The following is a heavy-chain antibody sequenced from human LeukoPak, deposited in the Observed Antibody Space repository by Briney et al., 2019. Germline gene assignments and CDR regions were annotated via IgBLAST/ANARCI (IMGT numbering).Heavy chain of an antibody. Sequence: SQTLSLTCAISGDSVSSNSAVWNWIRQSPSRGLEWLGRTYYRSKWYNDYAVSVKSRIAIKPDTSKNQFSLQLNSATPEDTAVYYCARLGLGGAFDIWGQGTTVTVSS. J-gene: IGHJ3*02. V-gene: IGHV6-1*01. D-gene: IGHD2-15*01. CDR2: TYYRSKWYN. CDR1: GDSVSSNSAV. CDR3: ARLGLGGAFDI.